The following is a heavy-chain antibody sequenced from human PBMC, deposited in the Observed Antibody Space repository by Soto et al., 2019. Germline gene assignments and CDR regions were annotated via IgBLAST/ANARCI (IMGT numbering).Heavy chain of an antibody. CDR3: VRDLDGSGSYYTDY. D-gene: IGHD3-10*01. Sequence: ASVKVSCKASGYTFSSIGISWVRQAPRQGLEWMGWISPYNGNTYYAQRLQGRVTMTTDTSTSTAYMELRSLRSDDTAVYYCVRDLDGSGSYYTDYWGQGTLVTVSS. J-gene: IGHJ4*02. V-gene: IGHV1-18*01. CDR1: GYTFSSIG. CDR2: ISPYNGNT.